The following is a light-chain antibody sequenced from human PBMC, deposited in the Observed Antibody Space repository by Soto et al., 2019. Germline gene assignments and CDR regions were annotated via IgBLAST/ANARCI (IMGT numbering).Light chain of an antibody. CDR2: AAS. V-gene: IGKV1-27*01. CDR3: QKYISDPLT. CDR1: QGISNY. Sequence: DIQMTQSPSSLSASVGDRVTITCRASQGISNYLAWYQQKPGKVPKLLIYAASTLQSGVPSRFSGSGSGTDLTLTIISLQPEYVATYYYQKYISDPLTFGQGTKVEIK. J-gene: IGKJ1*01.